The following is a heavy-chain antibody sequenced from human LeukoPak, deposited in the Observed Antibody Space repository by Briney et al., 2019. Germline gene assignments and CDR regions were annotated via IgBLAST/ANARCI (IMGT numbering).Heavy chain of an antibody. Sequence: GRFTISRDNAKNSLYLQVNSLRAEDTAVYYCAWETPPGWKSLDYWGQGTLVTVSS. J-gene: IGHJ4*02. D-gene: IGHD1-1*01. V-gene: IGHV3-7*04. CDR3: AWETPPGWKSLDY.